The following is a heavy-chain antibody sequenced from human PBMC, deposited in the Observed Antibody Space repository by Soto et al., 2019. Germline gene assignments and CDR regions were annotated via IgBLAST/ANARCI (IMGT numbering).Heavy chain of an antibody. D-gene: IGHD3-3*01. CDR2: INHSGST. CDR1: GGSFSGYY. CDR3: ARDETYYDFWSGYYIR. Sequence: SETLSLTCAVYGGSFSGYYWSWIRQPPGKGLEWIGEINHSGSTNYNPSLKSRVTISVDTSKNQFSLKLSSVTAADTAVYYCARDETYYDFWSGYYIRWGQGTLVTVSS. J-gene: IGHJ4*02. V-gene: IGHV4-34*01.